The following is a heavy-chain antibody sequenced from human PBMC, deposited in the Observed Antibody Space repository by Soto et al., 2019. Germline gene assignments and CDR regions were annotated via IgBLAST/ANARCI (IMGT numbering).Heavy chain of an antibody. D-gene: IGHD2-21*02. V-gene: IGHV1-3*05. J-gene: IGHJ4*02. CDR3: ARSIVVVTALDY. Sequence: QVQLVQSGAEEKKPGASVKVSCKASGYTFTSYAMHWVRQAPGQRLEWMGWINAGNGNTKYSQKFQGRVTITRDTSPSTAYMELSSLRSEDTAVDYCARSIVVVTALDYWGQGTLVTVSS. CDR1: GYTFTSYA. CDR2: INAGNGNT.